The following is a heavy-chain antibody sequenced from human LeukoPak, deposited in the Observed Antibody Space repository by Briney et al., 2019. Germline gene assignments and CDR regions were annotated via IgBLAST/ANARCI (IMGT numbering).Heavy chain of an antibody. J-gene: IGHJ4*02. CDR2: MSSSGSTI. CDR1: GFTFSDYY. D-gene: IGHD2-2*01. CDR3: ARSILPAANAIDY. Sequence: GGSLRLSCAASGFTFSDYYMNWIRQAPGKGLEWISYMSSSGSTISYADSVTGRFTVSRDNAKNSLYLQMDSLRAEDTAVYYCARSILPAANAIDYWGRGTLLTVSS. V-gene: IGHV3-11*04.